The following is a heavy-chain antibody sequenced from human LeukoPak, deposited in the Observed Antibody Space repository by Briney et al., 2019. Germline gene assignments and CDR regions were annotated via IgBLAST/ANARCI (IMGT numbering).Heavy chain of an antibody. CDR1: GFTVSRYW. CDR2: INVEGNYI. J-gene: IGHJ4*02. D-gene: IGHD3-22*01. V-gene: IGHV3-74*01. Sequence: GESLKISCAASGFTVSRYWMHWVRQAPGKGLVWVARINVEGNYIDYAESVKGRFTISRDSAKNTLYLQMNSVRAEDTAVYSCARDLTGPYDHWGQGTLVTVPS. CDR3: ARDLTGPYDH.